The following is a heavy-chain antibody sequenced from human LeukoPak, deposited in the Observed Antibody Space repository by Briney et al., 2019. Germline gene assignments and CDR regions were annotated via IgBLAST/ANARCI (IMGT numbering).Heavy chain of an antibody. J-gene: IGHJ4*02. V-gene: IGHV3-66*01. CDR2: IYSGGST. Sequence: GGSLRLSCAASGFTVSSNYMSWVRQAPGKGLEWVSVIYSGGSTYYADSVKGRFTISRDNSKNTLYLQMNSLRAEDTAVYYCASSGYSYGYGSPFWYWGQGTLVTVSS. D-gene: IGHD5-18*01. CDR3: ASSGYSYGYGSPFWY. CDR1: GFTVSSNY.